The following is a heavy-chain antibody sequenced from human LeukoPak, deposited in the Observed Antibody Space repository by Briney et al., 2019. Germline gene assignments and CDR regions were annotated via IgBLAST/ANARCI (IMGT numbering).Heavy chain of an antibody. CDR3: ARAIMSYYYYYMDV. Sequence: GGSLRLSCAASGFTVSSNYMSWVRQAPGKGLEWVSVIYSGGSTYYADSVKGRFTISRDNSKNTLYLQMNSLRAEDTAVHYCARAIMSYYYYYMDVWGKGTTVTISS. V-gene: IGHV3-53*01. J-gene: IGHJ6*03. CDR2: IYSGGST. CDR1: GFTVSSNY.